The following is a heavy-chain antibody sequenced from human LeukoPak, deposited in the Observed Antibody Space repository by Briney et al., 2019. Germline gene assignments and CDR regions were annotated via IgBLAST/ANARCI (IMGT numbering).Heavy chain of an antibody. J-gene: IGHJ4*02. Sequence: SETLSLTCTVSGGSISSSTFHWGWLRQSPGKGLVWIGSINNSGNTYYNPSLKSRVTISVDTSKNQFSLKLSSVTAADTAVYYCARLRGADFDYWGQGTLVTVSS. CDR1: GGSISSSTFH. V-gene: IGHV4-39*01. D-gene: IGHD3-10*01. CDR3: ARLRGADFDY. CDR2: INNSGNT.